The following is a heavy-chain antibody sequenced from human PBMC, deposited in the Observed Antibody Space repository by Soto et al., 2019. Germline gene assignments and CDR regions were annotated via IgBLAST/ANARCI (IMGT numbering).Heavy chain of an antibody. V-gene: IGHV4-61*08. CDR2: IYYSGST. Sequence: SETLSLTCTVSGGSISSGDYYWSWIRQPPGKGLEWIGYIYYSGSTNYNPSLKSRVTISVDTSKNQFSLKLSSVTAADTAVYYCARRWGRTFDYWGQGTLVTVSS. J-gene: IGHJ4*02. CDR3: ARRWGRTFDY. CDR1: GGSISSGDYY. D-gene: IGHD7-27*01.